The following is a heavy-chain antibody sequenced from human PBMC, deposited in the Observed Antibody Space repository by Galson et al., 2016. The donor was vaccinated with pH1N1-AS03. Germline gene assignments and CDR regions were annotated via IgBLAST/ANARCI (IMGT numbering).Heavy chain of an antibody. CDR3: VKEFWADDSGY. CDR2: ISGYNGQT. J-gene: IGHJ4*02. V-gene: IGHV1-18*01. CDR1: GYTFTTFG. Sequence: SVKVSCKASGYTFTTFGITWVRQAPGQGLEWMGWISGYNGQTHYAQRFQGRVTLTTDTSTTTAYMELRSLRSDDTAVYYCVKEFWADDSGYWGQGTLVTVSS. D-gene: IGHD4-11*01.